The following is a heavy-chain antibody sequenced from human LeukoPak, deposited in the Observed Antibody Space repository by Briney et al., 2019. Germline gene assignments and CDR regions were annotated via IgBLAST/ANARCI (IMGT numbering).Heavy chain of an antibody. J-gene: IGHJ5*02. CDR2: INPNSGGT. Sequence: ASVKVSCKASGYTFTVYYMHWVRQAPGQGLEWMGRINPNSGGTNYAQKFQGRVTMTRDTSISTAYMELSRLRSDDTGVYYCARAQGYCSGGSCYEWFDPWGQGTLVTVSS. V-gene: IGHV1-2*05. CDR3: ARAQGYCSGGSCYEWFDP. D-gene: IGHD2-15*01. CDR1: GYTFTVYY.